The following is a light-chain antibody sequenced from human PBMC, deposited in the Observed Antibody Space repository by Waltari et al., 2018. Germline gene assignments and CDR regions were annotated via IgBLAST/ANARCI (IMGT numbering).Light chain of an antibody. CDR3: MQSLQALLT. CDR2: FGS. Sequence: HSHMHSHGNDYSYWYRHQPGQAPHLLLLFGSNWACGAPDRFSGSGRGSDITLKISIVEAEDVGVDYCMQSLQALLTFGQGTKVEIK. J-gene: IGKJ1*01. V-gene: IGKV2-28*01. CDR1: HSHMHSHGNDY.